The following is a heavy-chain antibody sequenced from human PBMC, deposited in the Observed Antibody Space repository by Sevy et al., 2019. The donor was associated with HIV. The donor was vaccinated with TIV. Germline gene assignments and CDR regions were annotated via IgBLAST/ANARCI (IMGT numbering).Heavy chain of an antibody. CDR3: AKDISYSSGWRVGKDYYYGMDV. CDR1: GFTFDDCT. J-gene: IGHJ6*02. V-gene: IGHV3-43*01. D-gene: IGHD6-19*01. Sequence: GGSLRLSCAASGFTFDDCTMHWVRQAPGKGLEWVSLISWDGGSTYYADSVKGRFTISRDNSKNSLYLQMNSLRTEDTALYYCAKDISYSSGWRVGKDYYYGMDVWGQGTTVTVSS. CDR2: ISWDGGST.